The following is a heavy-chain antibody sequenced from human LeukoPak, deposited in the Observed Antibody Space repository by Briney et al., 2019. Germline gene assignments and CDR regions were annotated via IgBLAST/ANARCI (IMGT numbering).Heavy chain of an antibody. J-gene: IGHJ4*02. CDR2: ISYDGSNK. D-gene: IGHD3-3*01. Sequence: GGSLRLSCAASGFTFSSYAMHWVRQAPGKGLEWVAVISYDGSNKYYADSVKGRFTISRDNSKNTLYLQMNSLRAEDTAVYYCARTYYDFWSGYPEGLNYWGQGTLVTVSS. CDR1: GFTFSSYA. V-gene: IGHV3-30-3*01. CDR3: ARTYYDFWSGYPEGLNY.